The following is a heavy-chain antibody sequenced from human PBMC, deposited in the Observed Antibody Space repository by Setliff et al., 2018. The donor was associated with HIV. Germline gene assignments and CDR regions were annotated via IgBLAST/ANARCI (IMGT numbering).Heavy chain of an antibody. CDR1: GFTFTSFP. CDR3: ANRLNYIVATDY. V-gene: IGHV3-23*01. CDR2: ISGGGAT. Sequence: GGSLRLSCVASGFTFTSFPMHWVRQAPGKGLEWVSSISGGGATYYADSVKGRFTISRDNSKNTLYLQMNSLRADDTAVYYCANRLNYIVATDYWGQGTLVTVSS. D-gene: IGHD5-12*01. J-gene: IGHJ4*02.